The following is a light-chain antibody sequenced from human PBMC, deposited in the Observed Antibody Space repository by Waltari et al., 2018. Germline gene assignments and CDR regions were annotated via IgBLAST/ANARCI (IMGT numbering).Light chain of an antibody. CDR3: ATWDDSLSGWM. CDR1: TTKLGSNG. J-gene: IGLJ3*02. Sequence: QSVVTQPPSASGTPGQRVTIPCSGSTTKLGSNGAHWYQQLPGTAPKVLIYGSNQRPSGVPDRFSGSKSGTSASLAISGLQSEDEADYSCATWDDSLSGWMFGGGTKLTVL. V-gene: IGLV1-44*01. CDR2: GSN.